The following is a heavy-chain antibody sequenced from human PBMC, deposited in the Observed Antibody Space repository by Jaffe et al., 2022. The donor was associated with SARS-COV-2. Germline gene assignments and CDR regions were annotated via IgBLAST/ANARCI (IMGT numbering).Heavy chain of an antibody. V-gene: IGHV3-30-3*01. J-gene: IGHJ4*02. D-gene: IGHD6-6*01. Sequence: QVQLVESGGGVVQPGRSLRLSCAASGFTFSSYAMHWVRQAPGKGLEWVAVISYDGSNKYYADSVKGRFTISRDNSKNTLYLQMNSLRAEDTAVYYCARDHRHRRYSSSSFDYWGQGTLVTVSS. CDR2: ISYDGSNK. CDR1: GFTFSSYA. CDR3: ARDHRHRRYSSSSFDY.